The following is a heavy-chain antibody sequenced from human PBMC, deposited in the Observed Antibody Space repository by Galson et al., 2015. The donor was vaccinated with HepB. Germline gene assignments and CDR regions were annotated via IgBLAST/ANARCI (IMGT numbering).Heavy chain of an antibody. V-gene: IGHV3-30*18. CDR2: ISYDGSNK. CDR3: AKDRWDCSSTSCPYYYYYMDV. CDR1: GFTFTSYC. J-gene: IGHJ6*03. Sequence: SLRLSCAASGFTFTSYCMHWVRQAPGKGLEWVAVISYDGSNKYYADSVKVRFTIYRDNYKNTLYLKMNSLRAEDTAVYYCAKDRWDCSSTSCPYYYYYMDVWGKVTTVSVYS. D-gene: IGHD2-2*01.